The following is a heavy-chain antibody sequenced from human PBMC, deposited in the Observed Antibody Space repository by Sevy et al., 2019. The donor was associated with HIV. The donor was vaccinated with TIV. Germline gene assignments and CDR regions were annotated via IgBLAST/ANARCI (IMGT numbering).Heavy chain of an antibody. D-gene: IGHD3-22*01. V-gene: IGHV3-23*01. Sequence: GGSLRLSCAASGFTFSSYAMSWVRQAPGKGLEWVSAISGSGGSTYYADSVKGRFTISRDNSKNTLYLQMNSLRAEDTDVYYSAKTHDGSGYYYEKSFDYWGQGTLVTVSS. CDR2: ISGSGGST. J-gene: IGHJ4*02. CDR1: GFTFSSYA. CDR3: AKTHDGSGYYYEKSFDY.